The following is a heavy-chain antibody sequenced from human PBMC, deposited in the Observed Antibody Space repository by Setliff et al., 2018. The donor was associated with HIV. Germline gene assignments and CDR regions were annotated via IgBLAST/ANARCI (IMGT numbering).Heavy chain of an antibody. CDR1: GFTFSDYY. J-gene: IGHJ4*01. Sequence: GGSLRLSCAASGFTFSDYYMSWIRQAPGKGLEWVSYISSSSSYTNYADSVKGRFTISRDNARNSFYLQMNSLRVDDTAVYFCARDKWASGFDFWGHGTLVTVSS. CDR2: ISSSSSYT. CDR3: ARDKWASGFDF. D-gene: IGHD1-26*01. V-gene: IGHV3-11*06.